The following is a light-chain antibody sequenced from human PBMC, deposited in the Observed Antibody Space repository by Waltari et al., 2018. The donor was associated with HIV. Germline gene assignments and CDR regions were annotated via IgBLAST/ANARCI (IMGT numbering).Light chain of an antibody. CDR2: GAS. CDR3: HQYGSSPWT. Sequence: EIVLTQSPGTLSLSPGERATLSCRASQSVTSNSLAWFQQKPGQAPSLLIYGASSRATGTPDRFSAGGSGTDFTLTVSGLEPEVFAVYCCHQYGSSPWTFGQGAKVEIK. V-gene: IGKV3-20*01. J-gene: IGKJ1*01. CDR1: QSVTSNS.